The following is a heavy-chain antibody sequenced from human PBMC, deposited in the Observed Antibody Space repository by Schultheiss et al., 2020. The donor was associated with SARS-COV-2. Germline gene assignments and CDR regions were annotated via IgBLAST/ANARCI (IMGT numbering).Heavy chain of an antibody. CDR2: IIPIFGTA. D-gene: IGHD3-9*01. CDR1: GGTFSSYA. Sequence: KISCKASGGTFSSYAISWVRQAPGQGLEWMGGIIPIFGTANYAQKFQGRVTITADESTSTAYMELSSLRSEDTAVYYCARRPVYDILTGNRPYYYYYGMDVWGQGTTVTVSS. V-gene: IGHV1-69*01. J-gene: IGHJ6*02. CDR3: ARRPVYDILTGNRPYYYYYGMDV.